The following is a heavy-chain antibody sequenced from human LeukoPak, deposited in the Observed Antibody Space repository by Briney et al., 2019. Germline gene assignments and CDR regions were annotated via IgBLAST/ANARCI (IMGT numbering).Heavy chain of an antibody. CDR1: GYTFTSYA. V-gene: IGHV7-4-1*02. J-gene: IGHJ5*02. Sequence: EASVKVSCKASGYTFTSYAMNWVRQAPGQGLEWMGWINTNTGNPTHAQGFTGRFVFSLDTSVSTAYLQISSLKAEDTAVYYCAREAYCSSTSCYMYHALTRYNWFDPWGQGTLVTVSS. D-gene: IGHD2-2*02. CDR2: INTNTGNP. CDR3: AREAYCSSTSCYMYHALTRYNWFDP.